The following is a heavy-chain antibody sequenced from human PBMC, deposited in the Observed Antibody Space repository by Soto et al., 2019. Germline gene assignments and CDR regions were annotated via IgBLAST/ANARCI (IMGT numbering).Heavy chain of an antibody. D-gene: IGHD2-21*02. Sequence: SVKVSCKASGGTFSSYAISWVRQAPGQGLEWMGGIIPIFGTANYAQKFQGRVTITADESTSTAYMELSSLRSEDTAVYYCASPDCHSKPQYYYYGMDVWGQGTTVTVSS. J-gene: IGHJ6*02. CDR2: IIPIFGTA. CDR3: ASPDCHSKPQYYYYGMDV. V-gene: IGHV1-69*13. CDR1: GGTFSSYA.